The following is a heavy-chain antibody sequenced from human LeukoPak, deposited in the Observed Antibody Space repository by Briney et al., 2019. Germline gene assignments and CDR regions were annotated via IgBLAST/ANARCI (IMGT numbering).Heavy chain of an antibody. D-gene: IGHD5-18*01. J-gene: IGHJ4*02. CDR1: GFTVSSNS. V-gene: IGHV3-53*01. CDR2: IYSDNT. Sequence: GGSLRLSCTVSGFTVSSNSMSWVHQAPGKGLEWVSFIYSDNTHYSDSVKGRFTISRDNAKNTLYLQMNSLRAEDTAVYYCARGGGYSYGSFDYWGQGTLVTVSS. CDR3: ARGGGYSYGSFDY.